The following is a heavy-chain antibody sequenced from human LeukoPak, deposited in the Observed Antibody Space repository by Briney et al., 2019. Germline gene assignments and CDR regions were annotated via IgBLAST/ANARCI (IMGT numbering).Heavy chain of an antibody. Sequence: GSLRLSCATSGFTFTIYAMSWIRQPPGKGLEWIGEINHSGSTNYNPSLKSRVTISVDTSKNQFSLKLSSVTAADTAVYYCARGTRPITMVRNMIWVSGEYCQHWGQGTLVTVSS. V-gene: IGHV4-34*01. J-gene: IGHJ1*01. D-gene: IGHD3-10*01. CDR3: ARGTRPITMVRNMIWVSGEYCQH. CDR1: GFTFTIYA. CDR2: INHSGST.